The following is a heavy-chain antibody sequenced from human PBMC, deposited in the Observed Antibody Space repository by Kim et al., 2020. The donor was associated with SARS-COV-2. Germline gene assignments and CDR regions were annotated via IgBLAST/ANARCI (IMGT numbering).Heavy chain of an antibody. CDR3: ARVGSGYVSPFDY. J-gene: IGHJ4*02. D-gene: IGHD5-12*01. V-gene: IGHV1-2*02. Sequence: YAQKFQGRVTMTRDTSISTAYMELSRLRSDDTAVYYCARVGSGYVSPFDYWGQGTLVTVSS.